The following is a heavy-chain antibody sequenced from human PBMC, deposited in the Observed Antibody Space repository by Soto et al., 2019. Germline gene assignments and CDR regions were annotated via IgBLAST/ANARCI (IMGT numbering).Heavy chain of an antibody. CDR3: AKLEYSSSSDY. CDR2: ISYDGSNK. J-gene: IGHJ4*02. CDR1: GFTFSSYG. V-gene: IGHV3-30*18. D-gene: IGHD6-6*01. Sequence: QVQLVESGGGVVQPGRSLRLSCAASGFTFSSYGMHWVRQAPGKGLEWVAVISYDGSNKYYADSVKGRFTISRDNSKNTLCLQMNSLRAEDTAVYYCAKLEYSSSSDYWGQGTLVTVSS.